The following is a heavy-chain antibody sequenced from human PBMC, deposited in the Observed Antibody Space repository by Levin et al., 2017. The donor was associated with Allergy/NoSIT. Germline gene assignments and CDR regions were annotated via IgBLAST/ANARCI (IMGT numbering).Heavy chain of an antibody. D-gene: IGHD5-18*01. CDR2: IYYSGST. J-gene: IGHJ4*02. Sequence: PSETLSLTCTVSGGSISSYYWSWIRQPPGKGLEWIGYIYYSGSTNYNPSLKSRVTISVDTSKNQFSLKLSSVTAADTAVYYCARGEGYSYGFLFDYWGQGTLVTVSS. CDR1: GGSISSYY. CDR3: ARGEGYSYGFLFDY. V-gene: IGHV4-59*01.